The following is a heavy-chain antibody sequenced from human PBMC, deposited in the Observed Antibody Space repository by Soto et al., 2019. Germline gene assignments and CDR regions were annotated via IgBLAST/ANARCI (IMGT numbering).Heavy chain of an antibody. CDR2: ISAYNGNT. V-gene: IGHV1-18*01. J-gene: IGHJ5*01. CDR3: ARVEHYDFWSGYFWFGP. D-gene: IGHD3-3*01. Sequence: ASVKVSCKASGYTFTSYGIIWVRQAPGQGLEWMGWISAYNGNTNYAQKLQGRVTMTTDTSTSTAYMELRSLRSDDTAVYYCARVEHYDFWSGYFWFGPWGQGSLVTV. CDR1: GYTFTSYG.